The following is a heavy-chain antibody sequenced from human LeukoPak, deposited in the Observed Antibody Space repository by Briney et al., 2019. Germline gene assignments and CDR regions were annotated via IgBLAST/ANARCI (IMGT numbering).Heavy chain of an antibody. CDR1: GGSISSSSYY. J-gene: IGHJ6*02. D-gene: IGHD2-15*01. CDR2: IYYSGST. V-gene: IGHV4-39*07. CDR3: ARDRIPYGMDV. Sequence: PSETLSLTCTVSGGSISSSSYYWGWIRQPPGKGLEWIGSIYYSGSTYYNPSLKSRVTISVDTSKNQFSLKLSSVTAADTAVYYCARDRIPYGMDVWGQGTTVTVSS.